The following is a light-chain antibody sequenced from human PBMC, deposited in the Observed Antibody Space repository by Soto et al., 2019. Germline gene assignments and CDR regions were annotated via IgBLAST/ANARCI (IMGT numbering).Light chain of an antibody. V-gene: IGKV3-15*01. CDR2: GAS. Sequence: EIVRTQSPATLSVSPGERATLSCRASQSVSSNLAWYQQKPGQAPTLLIYGASTRATGIAARFSGRGSGTEFTLPISRLQSEDFAVYYCQQYNNWPPWTFGQGTKLEIK. J-gene: IGKJ1*01. CDR1: QSVSSN. CDR3: QQYNNWPPWT.